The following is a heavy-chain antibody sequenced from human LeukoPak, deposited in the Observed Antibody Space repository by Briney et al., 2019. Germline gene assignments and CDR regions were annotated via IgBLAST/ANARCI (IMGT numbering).Heavy chain of an antibody. Sequence: SETLSLTCTVSGGSISSSSYYWGWIRQPPGKGLEWIGSIYYSGSTYYNPSLKSRVTISVDTSKNQFSLKLSSVTAADTAVYYCARPGLYYYESGDYFDYWGQGTLVTVSS. D-gene: IGHD3-22*01. CDR2: IYYSGST. V-gene: IGHV4-39*07. CDR3: ARPGLYYYESGDYFDY. J-gene: IGHJ4*02. CDR1: GGSISSSSYY.